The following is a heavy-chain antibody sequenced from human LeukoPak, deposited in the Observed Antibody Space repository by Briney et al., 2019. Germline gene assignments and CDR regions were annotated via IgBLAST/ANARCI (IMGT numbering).Heavy chain of an antibody. Sequence: GASVKVSCKASGYTFTAYYMHWVRQAPGQGLEWMGWINPESGGTNYAQKFQGRVTMTRDTSISTTYMELSRLTSDDTAVYYCARDQGYSYGTCMDVWGQGTTVTVSS. CDR2: INPESGGT. CDR1: GYTFTAYY. V-gene: IGHV1-2*02. CDR3: ARDQGYSYGTCMDV. D-gene: IGHD5-18*01. J-gene: IGHJ6*02.